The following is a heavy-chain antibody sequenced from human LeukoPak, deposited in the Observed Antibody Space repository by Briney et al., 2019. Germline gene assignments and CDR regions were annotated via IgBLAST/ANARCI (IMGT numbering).Heavy chain of an antibody. CDR1: GYTLTELS. Sequence: GASVKVSCQVSGYTLTELSMHWVRQAPGQGLEWMGWINPNSGGTNYAQKFQGRVTMARDTSISTAYMELSRLRSDDTAVYYCARDNSGYDPYSSSWYDYWGQGTLVTVSS. J-gene: IGHJ4*02. D-gene: IGHD6-13*01. CDR3: ARDNSGYDPYSSSWYDY. V-gene: IGHV1-2*02. CDR2: INPNSGGT.